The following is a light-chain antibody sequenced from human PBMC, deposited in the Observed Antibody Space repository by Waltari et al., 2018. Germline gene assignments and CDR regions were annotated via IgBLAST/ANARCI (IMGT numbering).Light chain of an antibody. J-gene: IGKJ5*01. CDR1: EDITNY. CDR3: QQYHDLPT. CDR2: EAC. Sequence: DIQMTQSPSSLSASVGDRVTITCQATEDITNYLNWYQQKTGKAPKLLIYEACNLETGVPSRFSGSGSGTDFTFAISSLQPEDVATYYCQQYHDLPTFGQGTRLEIK. V-gene: IGKV1-33*01.